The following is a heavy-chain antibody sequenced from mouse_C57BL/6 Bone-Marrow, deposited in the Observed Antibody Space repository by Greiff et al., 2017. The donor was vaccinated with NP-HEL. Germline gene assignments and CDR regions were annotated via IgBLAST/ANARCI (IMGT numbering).Heavy chain of an antibody. CDR2: FYPGSGSI. CDR1: GYTFTEYT. D-gene: IGHD1-1*01. J-gene: IGHJ2*01. CDR3: ARHERGIYYYGSSSHFDY. V-gene: IGHV1-62-2*01. Sequence: VQLQQSGAELVKPGASVKLSCKASGYTFTEYTIHWVKQRSGQGLEWIGWFYPGSGSIKYNEKFKDKATLTADKSSSTVYMELSRLTSEYSAVYFCARHERGIYYYGSSSHFDYWGQGTTLTVSS.